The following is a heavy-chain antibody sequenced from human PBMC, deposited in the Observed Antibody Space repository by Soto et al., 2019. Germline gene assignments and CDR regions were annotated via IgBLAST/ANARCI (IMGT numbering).Heavy chain of an antibody. CDR1: GGSISSYY. J-gene: IGHJ3*02. V-gene: IGHV4-59*01. Sequence: SETLSLTCTVSGGSISSYYWSWIRQPPGKGLEWIGYIYYSGSTNYNPSLKSRVTISVDTSKNQFSLKLSSVTAADTAVHYCARVGPDDAFDIWGQGTMVTVSS. CDR3: ARVGPDDAFDI. CDR2: IYYSGST.